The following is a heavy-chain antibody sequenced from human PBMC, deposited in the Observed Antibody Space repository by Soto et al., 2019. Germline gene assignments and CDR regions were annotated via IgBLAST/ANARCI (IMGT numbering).Heavy chain of an antibody. D-gene: IGHD3-10*01. J-gene: IGHJ6*02. CDR2: VHHSWGS. CDR1: GGSISSYY. V-gene: IGHV4-59*08. CDR3: ARQRFGPLHGLVDV. Sequence: QVQLQESGPGLVKPSETLSLSCTVSGGSISSYYWRWFRQSTGKRMEWIGYVHHSWGSSYNPTLQSRVAISPVTYKRPFSLKLPSVTATDAAGYYCARQRFGPLHGLVDVWGQGTTVTVSS.